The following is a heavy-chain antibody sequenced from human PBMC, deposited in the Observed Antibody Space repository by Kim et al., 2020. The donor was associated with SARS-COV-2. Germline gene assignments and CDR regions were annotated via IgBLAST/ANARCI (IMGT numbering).Heavy chain of an antibody. D-gene: IGHD3-10*01. CDR1: GGSISSGDYY. CDR2: IYYSGST. J-gene: IGHJ4*02. Sequence: SETLSLTCTVSGGSISSGDYYWSWIRQPPGKGLEWIGYIYYSGSTYYNPSLKSRVTISVDTSKNQFSLKLSSVTAADTAVYYCAREGLLWFGTNWGQGTLVTVSS. CDR3: AREGLLWFGTN. V-gene: IGHV4-30-4*01.